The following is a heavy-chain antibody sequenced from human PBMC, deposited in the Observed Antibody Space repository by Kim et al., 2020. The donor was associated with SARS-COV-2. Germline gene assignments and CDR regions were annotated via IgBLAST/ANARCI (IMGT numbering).Heavy chain of an antibody. V-gene: IGHV4-39*01. J-gene: IGHJ1*01. CDR1: GGSISSSSYY. D-gene: IGHD6-13*01. Sequence: SETLSLTCTVSGGSISSSSYYWGWIRQPPGKGLEWIGRIYYSGSTYYNPSLKSRVTISVDTSKNQFSLKLRSVTAADTAVYYCARHEQNAEYFQHWGQGTLVTVSS. CDR3: ARHEQNAEYFQH. CDR2: IYYSGST.